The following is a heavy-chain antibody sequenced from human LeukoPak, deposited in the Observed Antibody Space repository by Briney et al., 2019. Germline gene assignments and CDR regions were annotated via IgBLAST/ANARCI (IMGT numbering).Heavy chain of an antibody. D-gene: IGHD6-19*01. Sequence: GGSLRLSCVASGFTFNSYGIHWVRQAPGKGLEWVSGISWNSGSIGYADSVKGRFTISRDNAKNSLYLQMNSLRAEDTALYYCAKAYSSGWYNGMDVWGQGTTVTVSS. CDR3: AKAYSSGWYNGMDV. CDR1: GFTFNSYG. J-gene: IGHJ6*02. V-gene: IGHV3-9*01. CDR2: ISWNSGSI.